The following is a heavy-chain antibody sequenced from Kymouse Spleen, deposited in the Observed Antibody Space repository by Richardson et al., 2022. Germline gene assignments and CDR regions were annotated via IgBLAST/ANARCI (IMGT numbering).Heavy chain of an antibody. J-gene: IGHJ6*02. CDR2: IGTAGDT. CDR1: GFTFSSYD. CDR3: AREGTSSGSIYYYYGMDV. D-gene: IGHD6-19*01. Sequence: EVQLVESGGGLVQPGGSLRLSCAASGFTFSSYDMHWVRQATGKGLEWVSAIGTAGDTYYPGSVKGRFTISRENAKNSLYLQMNSLRAGDTAVYYCAREGTSSGSIYYYYGMDVWGQGTTVTVSS. V-gene: IGHV3-13*01.